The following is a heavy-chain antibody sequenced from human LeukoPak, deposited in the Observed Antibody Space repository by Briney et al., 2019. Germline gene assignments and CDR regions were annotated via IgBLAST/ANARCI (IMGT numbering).Heavy chain of an antibody. Sequence: PGGPLRLSCAASGFTFSSYWMSWVRQAPGKGLEWVANIKQDGSEKYYVDSVKGRFTISRDNAKNSLYLQMNSLRAEDTAVYYCARLPGIAAADEYYFDYWGQGTLVTVSS. D-gene: IGHD6-13*01. J-gene: IGHJ4*02. V-gene: IGHV3-7*01. CDR3: ARLPGIAAADEYYFDY. CDR1: GFTFSSYW. CDR2: IKQDGSEK.